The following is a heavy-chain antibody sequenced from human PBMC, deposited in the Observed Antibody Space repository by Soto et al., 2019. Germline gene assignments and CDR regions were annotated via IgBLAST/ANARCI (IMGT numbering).Heavy chain of an antibody. CDR2: ISYDGSNK. J-gene: IGHJ6*02. CDR3: VRGPGGRATTVVTPFYYYGMDV. Sequence: PGGSLRLSCAASGFTFSSYAMHWVRQAPGKGLEWVAVISYDGSNKYYADSVKGRFTISRDNSKNTLYLQMNSLRAEDTAVYYCVRGPGGRATTVVTPFYYYGMDVWGQGTTVTVSS. CDR1: GFTFSSYA. V-gene: IGHV3-30-3*01. D-gene: IGHD4-17*01.